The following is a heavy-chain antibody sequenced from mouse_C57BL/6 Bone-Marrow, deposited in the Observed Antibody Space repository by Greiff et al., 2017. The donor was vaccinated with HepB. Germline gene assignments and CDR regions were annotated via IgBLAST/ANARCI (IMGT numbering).Heavy chain of an antibody. Sequence: EVKLMESEGGLVQPGSSMKLSCTASGFTFSDYYMAWVRQVPEKGLEWVANINYDGSSTYYLDSLKSRFIISRDNAKNILYLQLSSLTSEDTATYYCARVGGGSGAYWGQGTLVTVSA. CDR3: ARVGGGSGAY. J-gene: IGHJ3*01. D-gene: IGHD1-1*01. CDR2: INYDGSST. V-gene: IGHV5-16*01. CDR1: GFTFSDYY.